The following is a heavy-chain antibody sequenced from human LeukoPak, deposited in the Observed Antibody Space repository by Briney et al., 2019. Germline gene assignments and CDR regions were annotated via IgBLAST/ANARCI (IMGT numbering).Heavy chain of an antibody. CDR1: GGSFSGHY. J-gene: IGHJ2*01. V-gene: IGHV4-34*11. D-gene: IGHD6-25*01. CDR3: ARDSLLRGSGWDYWYFDL. CDR2: MHYSGST. Sequence: SETLSLTCAVYGGSFSGHYWSWIRQPPGKGLEWIGNMHYSGSTNYNPSPKSRVTISVDTSMNQFSLLLTSATAADTAVYYCARDSLLRGSGWDYWYFDLWGRGTLVTVSS.